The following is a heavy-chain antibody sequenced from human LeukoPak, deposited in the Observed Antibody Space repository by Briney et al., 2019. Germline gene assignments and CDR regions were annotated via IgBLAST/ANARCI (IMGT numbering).Heavy chain of an antibody. CDR2: ILYGGST. V-gene: IGHV4-39*01. D-gene: IGHD3-10*01. Sequence: SETLSLTCSVSGGSINSTSSYWGWIRQSPGKGLEWIGSILYGGSTFYNPSLKSRDSISVDTSRSQFFLKLSSVTATDTAVYYCATRTYYSSGSFWNWFDPWGQGALVTVSS. CDR3: ATRTYYSSGSFWNWFDP. CDR1: GGSINSTSSY. J-gene: IGHJ5*02.